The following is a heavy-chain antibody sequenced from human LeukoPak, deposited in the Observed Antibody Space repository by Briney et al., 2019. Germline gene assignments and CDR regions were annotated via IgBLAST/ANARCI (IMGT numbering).Heavy chain of an antibody. J-gene: IGHJ4*02. V-gene: IGHV4-61*02. CDR1: GGSISSTN. CDR3: ARVDNWNYKDY. Sequence: SETLSLTCAVSGGSISSTNWWWSWIRQPAGKGLEWVGRFYTGGSTDYNPSLKSRVTISVDTSKNQFSLKLSSVAAADTAVYYCARVDNWNYKDYWGQGTLVTVSS. CDR2: FYTGGST. D-gene: IGHD1-7*01.